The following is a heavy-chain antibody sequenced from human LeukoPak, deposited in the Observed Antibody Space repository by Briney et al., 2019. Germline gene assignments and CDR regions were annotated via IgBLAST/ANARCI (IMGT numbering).Heavy chain of an antibody. CDR3: ARGYSSSWLYFDS. D-gene: IGHD6-13*01. CDR1: GFSISSTFY. Sequence: SETLSLTCTVSGFSISSTFYWVWIRQPPGKGLEWIGSIYHSGNNYYNPSLKNRVTMSVDTSKNQFSLHLTSVTAEDTAVYYCARGYSSSWLYFDSWVREPWSPSPQ. V-gene: IGHV4-38-2*02. CDR2: IYHSGNN. J-gene: IGHJ4*02.